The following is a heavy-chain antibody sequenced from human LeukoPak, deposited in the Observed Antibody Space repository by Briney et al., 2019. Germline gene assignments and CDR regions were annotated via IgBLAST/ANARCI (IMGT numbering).Heavy chain of an antibody. CDR3: ARDLSGYDYPCDY. J-gene: IGHJ4*02. Sequence: GGSLRLSCADSGITFSGNWMSWVRQAPGKGLEWVAHIKPDGSEKYYADSAKGRFTISRDNAKNSLYLEMNSLRAEDTAVYYCARDLSGYDYPCDYWGQGTLVTVSS. D-gene: IGHD5-12*01. V-gene: IGHV3-7*04. CDR1: GITFSGNW. CDR2: IKPDGSEK.